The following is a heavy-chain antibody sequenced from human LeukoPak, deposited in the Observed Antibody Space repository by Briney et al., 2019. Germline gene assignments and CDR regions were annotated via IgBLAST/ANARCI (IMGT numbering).Heavy chain of an antibody. Sequence: ASVKVSCKASGYTFTSYGISWVRQAPGQGLEWMGWISAYNGNTNYAQKLQGSVTMTTDTSTSTAYMELRSLRSDDTAVYYCARVVVVPAAIDSDYWGQGTLVTVSS. D-gene: IGHD2-2*02. CDR2: ISAYNGNT. J-gene: IGHJ4*02. CDR3: ARVVVVPAAIDSDY. V-gene: IGHV1-18*01. CDR1: GYTFTSYG.